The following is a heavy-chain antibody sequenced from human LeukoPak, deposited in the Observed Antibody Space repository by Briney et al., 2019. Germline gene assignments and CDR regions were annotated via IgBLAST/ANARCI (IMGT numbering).Heavy chain of an antibody. CDR1: GFTFSSYA. Sequence: PGGSLRLSCAASGFTFSSYAMHWVRQAPGKGLEWVAVISYDGSNKYYADSVKGRFTISRDNSKNTLYLQMNSLRAEDTAVYYCARDPWYYYDSSGYGDYYGMDVWGQGTTVTVSS. D-gene: IGHD3-22*01. CDR2: ISYDGSNK. J-gene: IGHJ6*02. V-gene: IGHV3-30-3*01. CDR3: ARDPWYYYDSSGYGDYYGMDV.